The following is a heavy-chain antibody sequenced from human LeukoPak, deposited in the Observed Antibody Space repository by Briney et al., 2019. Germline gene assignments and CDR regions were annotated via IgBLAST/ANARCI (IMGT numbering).Heavy chain of an antibody. CDR2: IWYDGSNK. Sequence: GRSLRLSCAASGFTFSSYGMHWVRQAPGKGLEWVAVIWYDGSNKYYADSVKGRFTISRDNSKNTLYLQMNSLRAEDTAVYYCARDPNLYYDSSGYYQGFDYWGQGTLATASS. CDR3: ARDPNLYYDSSGYYQGFDY. D-gene: IGHD3-22*01. V-gene: IGHV3-33*01. CDR1: GFTFSSYG. J-gene: IGHJ4*02.